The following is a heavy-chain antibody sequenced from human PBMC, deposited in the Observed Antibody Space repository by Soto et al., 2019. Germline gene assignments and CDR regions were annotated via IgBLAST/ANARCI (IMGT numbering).Heavy chain of an antibody. Sequence: EVQLVESGGDLVQPGGSLRLSCAASGFSFADYGMNWVRQAPGKGLEWVSYISSSSNIIYYVDSVKGRFTISRDNAKNSLSLQMNSLSDEDTALYFCARGPTKWQRLVLSLDYWGQGTLVTVSS. J-gene: IGHJ4*02. CDR1: GFSFADYG. D-gene: IGHD6-13*01. CDR3: ARGPTKWQRLVLSLDY. V-gene: IGHV3-48*02. CDR2: ISSSSNII.